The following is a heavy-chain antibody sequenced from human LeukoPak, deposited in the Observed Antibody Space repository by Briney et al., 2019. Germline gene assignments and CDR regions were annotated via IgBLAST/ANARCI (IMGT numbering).Heavy chain of an antibody. CDR3: ARNRWIDY. CDR1: GLTFSSYG. V-gene: IGHV3-21*01. D-gene: IGHD3-16*02. Sequence: GGSLRLSCAASGLTFSSYGMHWVRQAPGKGLEWVSSISDSSTYIYYADSVKGRFTISRDNAKNSLYLQMNSLRAEDTAVYYCARNRWIDYLGQGTLVTVSS. J-gene: IGHJ4*02. CDR2: ISDSSTYI.